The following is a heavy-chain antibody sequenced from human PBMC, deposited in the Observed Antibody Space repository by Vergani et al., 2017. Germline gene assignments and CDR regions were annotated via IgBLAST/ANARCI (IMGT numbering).Heavy chain of an antibody. V-gene: IGHV4-59*01. D-gene: IGHD1-1*01. CDR2: IYYSGST. Sequence: QVQLQESGPGLVKPSETLSLTCTVSGGSISSYYWSWIRQPPGKGLEWIGYIYYSGSTNYNPSRKSRVTISVDTSKNQFSLKLSSVTAADTAVYYCARDGRLGRGGGYFDYWGQGTLVTVSS. CDR3: ARDGRLGRGGGYFDY. CDR1: GGSISSYY. J-gene: IGHJ4*02.